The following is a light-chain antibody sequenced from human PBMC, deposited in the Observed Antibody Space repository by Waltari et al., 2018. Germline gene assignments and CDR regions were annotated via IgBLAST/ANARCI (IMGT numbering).Light chain of an antibody. V-gene: IGKV3-15*01. J-gene: IGKJ2*01. Sequence: EIVMTQSPAPLSVSPGARAPLSCRASQRVSSNLAWYQQKPGQAPRLLIYGASTRATGIPARFSGSGSGTEFTLTISSLQSEDFAVYYCQQYNNWPPGDTFGQGTKLEIK. CDR1: QRVSSN. CDR3: QQYNNWPPGDT. CDR2: GAS.